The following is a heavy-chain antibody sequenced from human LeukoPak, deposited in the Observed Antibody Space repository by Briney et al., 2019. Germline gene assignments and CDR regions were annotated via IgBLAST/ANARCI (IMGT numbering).Heavy chain of an antibody. CDR1: GFTFSSYA. CDR2: ISGSGISK. CDR3: AKDSDYYYDSSGDPTRWNYFDY. Sequence: QAGGSLRLSCAASGFTFSSYAMNWVRQAPGKGLEWVSSISGSGISKYYADSVKGRFTISRDDSKNTLYLQMNSLRAEDTALYYCAKDSDYYYDSSGDPTRWNYFDYWGQGTLVTVSS. D-gene: IGHD3-22*01. J-gene: IGHJ4*02. V-gene: IGHV3-23*01.